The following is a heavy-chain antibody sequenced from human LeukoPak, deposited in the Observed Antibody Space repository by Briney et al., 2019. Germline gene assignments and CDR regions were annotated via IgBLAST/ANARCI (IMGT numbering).Heavy chain of an antibody. J-gene: IGHJ4*02. Sequence: GGSLRLSCAASGFTFSSYAMSWVRQAPGKGLEWVSAISGSGGSTFYADSVKGRFTISRDNSKNTLYLQMNSLRAEDTAVYYCAKVPNYYGSGSCPDYWGQGTLVTVSS. V-gene: IGHV3-23*01. CDR2: ISGSGGST. CDR1: GFTFSSYA. CDR3: AKVPNYYGSGSCPDY. D-gene: IGHD3-10*01.